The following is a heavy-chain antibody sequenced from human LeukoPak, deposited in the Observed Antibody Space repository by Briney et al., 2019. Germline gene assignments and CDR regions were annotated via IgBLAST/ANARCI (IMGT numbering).Heavy chain of an antibody. J-gene: IGHJ3*02. CDR3: AKLKGKDGVRDSYDM. CDR2: ISSSGSTI. Sequence: PGGSLRLSCAASGFTFSDYYMSWIRQAPGKGLEWVSYISSSGSTIYYADFVKGRFTIARDNSRNTLYLQMKGLRAEDTALYYCAKLKGKDGVRDSYDMWGPGTMVTISA. CDR1: GFTFSDYY. V-gene: IGHV3-11*01. D-gene: IGHD2-2*01.